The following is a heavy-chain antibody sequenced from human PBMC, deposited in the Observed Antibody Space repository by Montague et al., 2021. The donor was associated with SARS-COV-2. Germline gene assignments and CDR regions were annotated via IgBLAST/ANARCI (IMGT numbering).Heavy chain of an antibody. CDR3: ARIRDYDILTGSYSGFDY. J-gene: IGHJ4*02. Sequence: PALVKPTQTLTLTCTFSGFSLSTRGMCLSWIRQPPGKALEWLALIDWDDDKYYSTSLKTRLTISKDTSKNQVVLTMTNMDPVDTATYYCARIRDYDILTGSYSGFDYWGQGTLVTVSS. CDR1: GFSLSTRGMC. V-gene: IGHV2-70*01. D-gene: IGHD3-9*01. CDR2: IDWDDDK.